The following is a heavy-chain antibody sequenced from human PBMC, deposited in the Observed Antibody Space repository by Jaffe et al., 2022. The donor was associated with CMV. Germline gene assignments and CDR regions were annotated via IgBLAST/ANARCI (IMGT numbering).Heavy chain of an antibody. Sequence: EVQLVESGGGLVKPGGSLRLSCAASGFTFSSYSMNWVRQAPGKGLEWVSSISSSSSYIYYADSVKGRFTISRDNAKNSLYLQMNSLRAEDTAVYYCARDPLPPGSGCVFDYWGQGTLVTVSS. V-gene: IGHV3-21*01. CDR2: ISSSSSYI. CDR3: ARDPLPPGSGCVFDY. J-gene: IGHJ4*02. CDR1: GFTFSSYS. D-gene: IGHD3-22*01.